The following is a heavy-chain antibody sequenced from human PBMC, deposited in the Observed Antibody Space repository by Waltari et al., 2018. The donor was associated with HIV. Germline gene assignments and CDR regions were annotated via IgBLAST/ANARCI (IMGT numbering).Heavy chain of an antibody. CDR3: AKDIWGSGWGYFDY. CDR1: GFKFDDYA. V-gene: IGHV3-9*01. J-gene: IGHJ4*02. Sequence: EVQLVESGGGLVQPGRSLRLSCAASGFKFDDYAMHWVRQAPGKGLEWFSSVSWNSGSIGYADSAKGRFTISRDNAKNSLYLQMNSLRVEDTALYYCAKDIWGSGWGYFDYWGQGILVTVSS. CDR2: VSWNSGSI. D-gene: IGHD3-16*01.